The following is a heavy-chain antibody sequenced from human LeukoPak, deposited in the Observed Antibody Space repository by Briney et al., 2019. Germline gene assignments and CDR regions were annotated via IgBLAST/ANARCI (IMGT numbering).Heavy chain of an antibody. CDR2: ISGSGGST. Sequence: AGGSLRLSCAASGFTFSSYAMSWVRQAPGKGLEWVSAISGSGGSTYYADSVKGRFTISRDNSRNTLYLQMNSLRAEDTAVFYCAKDLWFGEFDYWGQGTLVTVSS. CDR1: GFTFSSYA. D-gene: IGHD3-10*01. J-gene: IGHJ4*02. CDR3: AKDLWFGEFDY. V-gene: IGHV3-23*01.